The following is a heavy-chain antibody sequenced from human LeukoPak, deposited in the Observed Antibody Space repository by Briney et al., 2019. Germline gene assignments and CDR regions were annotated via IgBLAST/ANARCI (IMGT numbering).Heavy chain of an antibody. D-gene: IGHD3-22*01. Sequence: PGGSLRLSCAASGFTVSSNYMSWVRQAPGKGLEWVSIIYTGGSTYYSGSVQGRFTISRDNSKNTLYLQMNSLRPDDTAVYYCARERGTSGYILAYWDQGTLVTVSP. J-gene: IGHJ4*02. CDR3: ARERGTSGYILAY. V-gene: IGHV3-53*01. CDR2: IYTGGST. CDR1: GFTVSSNY.